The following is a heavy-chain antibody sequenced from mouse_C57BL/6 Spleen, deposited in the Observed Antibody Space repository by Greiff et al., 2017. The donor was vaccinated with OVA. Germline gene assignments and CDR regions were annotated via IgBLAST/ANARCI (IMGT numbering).Heavy chain of an antibody. J-gene: IGHJ3*01. CDR3: ARENYYGNSWFAY. CDR2: IYPGDGDT. D-gene: IGHD1-1*01. CDR1: GYAFSSSW. Sequence: QVQLQQSGPELVKPGASVKISCKASGYAFSSSWMNWVKQRPGKGLEWIGRIYPGDGDTNYNGKFKGKATLTADKSSSTAYMQLSSLTSEDSAVYFGARENYYGNSWFAYWGQGTLVTVSA. V-gene: IGHV1-82*01.